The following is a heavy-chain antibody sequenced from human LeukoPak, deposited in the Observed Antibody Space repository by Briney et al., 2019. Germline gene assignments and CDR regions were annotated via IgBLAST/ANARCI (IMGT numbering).Heavy chain of an antibody. D-gene: IGHD5-18*01. V-gene: IGHV3-23*01. CDR1: GFTFNNYA. Sequence: PGGSLRLSCEVSGFTFNNYAMNWVRQAPGQGLEWVSGISSSAGSAVYGDSVKGRFTISRVNAENTLYLQMNSLRADDTAIYYCAKDQRSGEYNYGWGPFDIWGKEQWSPSPQ. J-gene: IGHJ3*02. CDR2: ISSSAGSA. CDR3: AKDQRSGEYNYGWGPFDI.